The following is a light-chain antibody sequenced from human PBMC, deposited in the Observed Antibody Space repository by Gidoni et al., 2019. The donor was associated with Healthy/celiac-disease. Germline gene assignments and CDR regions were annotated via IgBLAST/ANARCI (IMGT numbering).Light chain of an antibody. J-gene: IGKJ3*01. CDR3: QQSYSTPRFT. Sequence: DSQMSQAPSSLSASVGDRVTITCRASQSISSYLNWYQQKPGKAPKLLIYAASSLQSGVPSRFRGSGSGTDFTLTISRLQPEDFATYYCQQSYSTPRFTFGPGTKVDIK. CDR1: QSISSY. CDR2: AAS. V-gene: IGKV1-39*01.